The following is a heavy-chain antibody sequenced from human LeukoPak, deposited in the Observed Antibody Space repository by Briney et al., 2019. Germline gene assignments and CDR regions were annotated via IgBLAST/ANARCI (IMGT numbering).Heavy chain of an antibody. D-gene: IGHD5-12*01. Sequence: GGSLRLSCVTSGFTFTNHWMSWVRQAPGKGLEWVANIREDGGHTNYVDSVKGRFTISRDNAKNSLFLQMDGLRVDDTAVYYCARVGYSGYDNRGSFDYWGQGTLVTVSS. CDR2: IREDGGHT. CDR3: ARVGYSGYDNRGSFDY. CDR1: GFTFTNHW. J-gene: IGHJ4*02. V-gene: IGHV3-7*03.